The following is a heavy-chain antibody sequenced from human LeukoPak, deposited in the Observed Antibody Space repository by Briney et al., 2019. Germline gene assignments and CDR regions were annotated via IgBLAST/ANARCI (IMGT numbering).Heavy chain of an antibody. D-gene: IGHD2-2*01. V-gene: IGHV4-30-4*01. CDR2: IYYSGST. CDR3: ARGGDSAEEIVVVPASDGYFDL. CDR1: GGSISSGDYY. J-gene: IGHJ2*01. Sequence: SQTLSLTCTVSGGSISSGDYYWGWIRQPPGKGLEWIGYIYYSGSTYYNPSLKSRVTISVDTPKNQFSLKLSSVTAADTAVYYCARGGDSAEEIVVVPASDGYFDLWGRGTLVTVSS.